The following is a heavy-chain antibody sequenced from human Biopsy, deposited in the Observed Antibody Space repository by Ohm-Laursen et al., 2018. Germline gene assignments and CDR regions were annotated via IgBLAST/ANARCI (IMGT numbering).Heavy chain of an antibody. J-gene: IGHJ3*02. CDR3: AKHGGLGDFWSGYPLAAFDI. Sequence: ESLRISCNGSGYSFTNYWIGWVRQMPGKGLEWMGLIYPGDSDTRYSPSFQGQVTISVDKSISTAYVQWNSLKASDTAMYYCAKHGGLGDFWSGYPLAAFDIWGQGTTVIVSS. V-gene: IGHV5-51*01. CDR1: GYSFTNYW. CDR2: IYPGDSDT. D-gene: IGHD3-3*01.